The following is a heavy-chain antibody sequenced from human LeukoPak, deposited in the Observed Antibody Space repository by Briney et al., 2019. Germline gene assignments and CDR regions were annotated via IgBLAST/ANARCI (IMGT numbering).Heavy chain of an antibody. V-gene: IGHV3-30*18. Sequence: PGGSLRLSCAASGFTFSSYGMHWVRQAPGKGLEWVAVISYDGSNKYYADSVKGRFTIPRDNSKNTLFLQMNSLRPDDTAVYYCAKRGHYSINWYHYFDYWGQGTLVTVSS. CDR1: GFTFSSYG. CDR2: ISYDGSNK. CDR3: AKRGHYSINWYHYFDY. J-gene: IGHJ4*02. D-gene: IGHD6-13*01.